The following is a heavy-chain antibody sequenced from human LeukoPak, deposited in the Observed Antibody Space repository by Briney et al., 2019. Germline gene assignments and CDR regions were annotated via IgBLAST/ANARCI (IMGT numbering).Heavy chain of an antibody. J-gene: IGHJ3*02. V-gene: IGHV2-5*02. CDR3: AHSEDTALVHDAFDI. CDR1: GFSLSTSGVA. Sequence: SGPTLVNPTQTLTLTCTFSGFSLSTSGVAVGWIRQPPGKALEWLALIYWDVDKRYTPSLKSRLSITKDTSKNQVVLTKTNMDPVDTATYYCAHSEDTALVHDAFDIWGQGKMVTVSS. D-gene: IGHD5-18*01. CDR2: IYWDVDK.